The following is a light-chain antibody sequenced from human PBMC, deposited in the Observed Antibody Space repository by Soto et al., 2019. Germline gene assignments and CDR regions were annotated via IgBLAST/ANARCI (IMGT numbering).Light chain of an antibody. CDR2: GAS. CDR3: HQYNNFWT. V-gene: IGKV3-15*01. Sequence: EIVMTQSPATLSVSPGERVTLSCRASQSVSSRLAWYHQKPGQSPRLLIYGASTKATGIPARFSGSGSATEFTLTISSLQSEDFGLYYCHQYNNFWTFGQGTKVEIK. J-gene: IGKJ1*01. CDR1: QSVSSR.